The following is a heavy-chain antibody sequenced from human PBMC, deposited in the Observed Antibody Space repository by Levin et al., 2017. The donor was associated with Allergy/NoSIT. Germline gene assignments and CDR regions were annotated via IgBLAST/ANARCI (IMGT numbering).Heavy chain of an antibody. V-gene: IGHV1-3*01. CDR3: ARGSSSWHFDY. CDR1: GYTFTSYT. J-gene: IGHJ4*02. D-gene: IGHD6-13*01. Sequence: PGESLKISCKASGYTFTSYTMHWVRQAPGQRLEWMGWINAGNGNTKYSQKFQGRVTITRDTSASTTYTELSSLRSEDTAVYYCARGSSSWHFDYWGQGTLVTVSS. CDR2: INAGNGNT.